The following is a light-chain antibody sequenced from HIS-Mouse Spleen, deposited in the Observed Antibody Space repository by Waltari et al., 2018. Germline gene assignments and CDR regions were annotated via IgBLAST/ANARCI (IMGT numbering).Light chain of an antibody. Sequence: QSALTQPASVSGSPGPSITISCTGTSSDVGSYTLVSWYQQHPGKAPKRMIYEGSKRPSGVSNRFSGSKSGNTASLTISGLQAEDEADYYCCSYAGSSTWVFGGGTKLTVL. CDR2: EGS. V-gene: IGLV2-23*01. CDR1: SSDVGSYTL. CDR3: CSYAGSSTWV. J-gene: IGLJ3*02.